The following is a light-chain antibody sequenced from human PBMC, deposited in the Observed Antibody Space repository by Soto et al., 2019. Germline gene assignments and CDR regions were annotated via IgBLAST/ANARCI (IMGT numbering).Light chain of an antibody. CDR1: SGHSSYA. CDR2: LNSDGSH. V-gene: IGLV4-69*01. Sequence: QAVVTQSPSASASLGASVKLTCTLSSGHSSYAIAWHQQQPEKGPRYLMKLNSDGSHSKGDGIPDRFSGSSSGAERYLTISSLQSEDEADYYCQTWGTGTWVFGGGTKVTVL. J-gene: IGLJ3*02. CDR3: QTWGTGTWV.